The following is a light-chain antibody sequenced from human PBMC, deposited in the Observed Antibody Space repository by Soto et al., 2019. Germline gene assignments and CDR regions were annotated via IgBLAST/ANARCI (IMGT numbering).Light chain of an antibody. CDR3: QQYDDLPGT. J-gene: IGKJ1*01. CDR2: GAS. V-gene: IGKV3-20*01. Sequence: IVLTQSPGTLSLSPGERATLSCRASQSVSSSYLAWYQQKPGQAPRLLIYGASNRATAIPDRFSGSGSGTDFTLTISRLEPEDFAVYYCQQYDDLPGTLGQGTKVEIK. CDR1: QSVSSSY.